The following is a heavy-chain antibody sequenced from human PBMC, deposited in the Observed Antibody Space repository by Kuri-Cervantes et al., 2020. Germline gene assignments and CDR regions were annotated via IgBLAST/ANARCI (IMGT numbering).Heavy chain of an antibody. CDR2: INHSGST. CDR1: GGSFSGYY. V-gene: IGHV4-34*01. CDR3: ARSYSSGWYVL. D-gene: IGHD6-19*01. J-gene: IGHJ4*02. Sequence: SETLSLICAVYGGSFSGYYWSWIRQPPGKGLEWIGEINHSGSTNYNPSLKSRVTISVDTSKNQFSLKLSSVTAADTAVYYCARSYSSGWYVLWGQGTLVTVSS.